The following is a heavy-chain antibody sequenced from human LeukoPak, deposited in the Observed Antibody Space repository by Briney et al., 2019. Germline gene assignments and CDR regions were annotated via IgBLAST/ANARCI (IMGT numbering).Heavy chain of an antibody. CDR1: GFTFSSYA. V-gene: IGHV3-23*01. CDR2: ISGSGGST. Sequence: PGGSLRLSCAASGFTFSSYAMSWVRQAPGKGLEWVSAISGSGGSTYYADSVKGRFTIPRDNSKNTLYLQMNSLRAEDTAVYYCAKDWRSYYYDSSGYPDAFDIWGQGTMVTVSS. CDR3: AKDWRSYYYDSSGYPDAFDI. D-gene: IGHD3-22*01. J-gene: IGHJ3*02.